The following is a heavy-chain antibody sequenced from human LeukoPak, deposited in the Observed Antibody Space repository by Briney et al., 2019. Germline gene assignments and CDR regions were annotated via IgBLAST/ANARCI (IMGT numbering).Heavy chain of an antibody. D-gene: IGHD4/OR15-4a*01. Sequence: GGSLRLSCAASGFTFSSSYMSWVRQAPGKGLEWISVIYSAGSTFYADSVKGRFTISRDNSKNTLYLQMNSLRAEDTAVYYCARGAFLWDQGTLVTVSS. CDR3: ARGAFL. V-gene: IGHV3-66*01. CDR2: IYSAGST. J-gene: IGHJ4*02. CDR1: GFTFSSSY.